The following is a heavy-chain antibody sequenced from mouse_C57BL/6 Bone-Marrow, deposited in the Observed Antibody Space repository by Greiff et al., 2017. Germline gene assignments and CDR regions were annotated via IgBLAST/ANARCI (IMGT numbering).Heavy chain of an antibody. D-gene: IGHD2-4*01. CDR1: GFTFSDYY. CDR2: ISNGGGST. J-gene: IGHJ1*03. V-gene: IGHV5-12*01. Sequence: EVKLEESGGGLVQPGGSLKPSCAASGFTFSDYYMYWVRQTPEKRLEWVAYISNGGGSTYYPDTVKGRFTISRDNAKNTLYLQMSRLKSEDTAMYYCARHGGLRPSYWYFDVWGTGTTVTVSS. CDR3: ARHGGLRPSYWYFDV.